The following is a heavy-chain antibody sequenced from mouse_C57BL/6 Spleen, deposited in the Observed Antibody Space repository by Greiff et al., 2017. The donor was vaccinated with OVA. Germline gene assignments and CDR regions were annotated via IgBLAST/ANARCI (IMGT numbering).Heavy chain of an antibody. CDR1: GFTFSDYG. CDR2: ISSGSSTI. Sequence: DVKLVESGGGLVKPGGSLKLSCAASGFTFSDYGMHWVRQAPEKGLEWVAYISSGSSTIYYADTVKGRFTISRDNAKNTLFLQMTSLRSEDTAMYYCARPDYGSSYLDYWGQGTTLTVSS. J-gene: IGHJ2*01. D-gene: IGHD1-1*01. CDR3: ARPDYGSSYLDY. V-gene: IGHV5-17*01.